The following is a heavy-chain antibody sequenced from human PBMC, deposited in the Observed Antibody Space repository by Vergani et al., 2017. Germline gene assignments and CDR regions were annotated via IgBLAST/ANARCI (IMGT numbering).Heavy chain of an antibody. Sequence: QVQLVESGGGVVQPGRSLRLSCAASGFTFSSYGMHWVRQAPGKGLEWVAVISYDGSNKYYADSVKGRFTISRDNSKNTLYLQMNSLRAEDTAVYYCAKDLKPQLETYFDYWGQGTLVTVSS. D-gene: IGHD6-13*01. CDR1: GFTFSSYG. J-gene: IGHJ4*02. CDR3: AKDLKPQLETYFDY. V-gene: IGHV3-30*18. CDR2: ISYDGSNK.